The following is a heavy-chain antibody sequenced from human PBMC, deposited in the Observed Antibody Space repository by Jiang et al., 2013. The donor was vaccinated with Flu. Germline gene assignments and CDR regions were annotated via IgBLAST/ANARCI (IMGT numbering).Heavy chain of an antibody. Sequence: SGAEVKKPGASVKVSCKASGYTFTSYYMHWVRQAPGQGLEWMGIINPSGGSTSYAQKFQGRVTMTRDTSTSTVYTELSSLRSEDTAVYYCARHSSDSSGYHNDAFVYLGPKGRMVTVSS. CDR3: ARHSSDSSGYHNDAFVY. CDR2: INPSGGST. CDR1: GYTFTSYY. D-gene: IGHD3-22*01. V-gene: IGHV1-46*01. J-gene: IGHJ3*02.